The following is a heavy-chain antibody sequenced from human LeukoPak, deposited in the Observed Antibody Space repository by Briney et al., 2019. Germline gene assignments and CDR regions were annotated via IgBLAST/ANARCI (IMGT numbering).Heavy chain of an antibody. CDR3: ARNIVVVPAAMRDYYYYYGMDV. D-gene: IGHD2-2*01. CDR2: IYYSGST. V-gene: IGHV4-39*01. Sequence: SETLSLTCTVSGGSISSYYWSWIRQPPGKGLEWIGSIYYSGSTYYNPSLKSRVTISVDTSKNQFSLKLSSVTAADTAVYYCARNIVVVPAAMRDYYYYYGMDVWGQGTTVTVSS. CDR1: GGSISSYY. J-gene: IGHJ6*02.